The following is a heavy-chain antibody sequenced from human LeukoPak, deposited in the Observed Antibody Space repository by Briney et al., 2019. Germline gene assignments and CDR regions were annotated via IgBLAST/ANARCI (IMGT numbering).Heavy chain of an antibody. J-gene: IGHJ4*02. CDR3: ARVGYCSNGVCYASTY. CDR1: GGSFSGYY. V-gene: IGHV4-34*01. Sequence: NPSETLSLTCAVYGGSFSGYYWSWIRQPPGKGLEWIGEINHSGSTNYNPSLKSRVTISVDTSKNQFSLKLSSVTAADTAVYYCARVGYCSNGVCYASTYWGQGTLVTVSS. D-gene: IGHD2-8*01. CDR2: INHSGST.